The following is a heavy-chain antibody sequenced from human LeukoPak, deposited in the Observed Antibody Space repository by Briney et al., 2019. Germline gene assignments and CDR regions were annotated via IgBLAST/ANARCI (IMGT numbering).Heavy chain of an antibody. CDR3: ARVYYSSSYDYWYFDL. CDR1: GGSISNYY. V-gene: IGHV4-59*01. D-gene: IGHD6-13*01. Sequence: SETLSLTCTASGGSISNYYWSWIRQSPGKGLEWIGYIYYSGSTNYNPSLKSRVTISVDTSKNQFSLKLSSVTAADTAVYYCARVYYSSSYDYWYFDLWGRGTLVTVSS. CDR2: IYYSGST. J-gene: IGHJ2*01.